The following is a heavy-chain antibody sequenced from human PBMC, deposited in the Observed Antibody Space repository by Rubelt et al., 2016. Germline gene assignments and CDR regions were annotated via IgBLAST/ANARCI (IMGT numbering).Heavy chain of an antibody. Sequence: QVQLVQSGAEVKKPGASVKVSCKASGYTFTSYGISWVRQAPGQGLEWMGWISAYNGNTNYAQKLQGRVTMTTDTATGTASMERRSLGSDDTAGYYCATALVSYLQVVFWGQGTLVTVAT. CDR3: ATALVSYLQVVF. CDR2: ISAYNGNT. J-gene: IGHJ4*02. CDR1: GYTFTSYG. D-gene: IGHD3-16*02. V-gene: IGHV1-18*01.